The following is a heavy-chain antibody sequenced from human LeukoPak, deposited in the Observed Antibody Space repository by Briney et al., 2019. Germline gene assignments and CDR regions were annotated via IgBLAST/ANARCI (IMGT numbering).Heavy chain of an antibody. CDR1: GGSISSSSYY. D-gene: IGHD6-6*01. J-gene: IGHJ5*02. CDR2: IYYSGST. Sequence: SETLSLTCTVSGGSISSSSYYRGWIRQPPGKGLEWIGSIYYSGSTYYNPSLKSRVTISVDTSKNQFSLKLSSVTAADTAVYYCARALSIAAPHNWFDPWGQGTLVTVSS. V-gene: IGHV4-39*07. CDR3: ARALSIAAPHNWFDP.